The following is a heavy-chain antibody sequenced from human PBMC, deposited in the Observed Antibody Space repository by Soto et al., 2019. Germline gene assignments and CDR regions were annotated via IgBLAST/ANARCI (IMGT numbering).Heavy chain of an antibody. J-gene: IGHJ4*02. CDR1: GDSIDTSSYC. V-gene: IGHV4-39*01. CDR2: VCYRGTT. CDR3: ARQGEHSSSYFFDS. Sequence: SETLSLTCTVSGDSIDTSSYCWGWIRQPPGKGLEWIGSVCYRGTTYYNPSLEGRLTISVDTSKRQFSLKLSSVTAADTAVFYCARQGEHSSSYFFDSWGQGTLVTVSS. D-gene: IGHD6-6*01.